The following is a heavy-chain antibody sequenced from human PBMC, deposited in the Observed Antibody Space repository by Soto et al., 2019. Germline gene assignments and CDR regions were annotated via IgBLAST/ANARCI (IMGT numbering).Heavy chain of an antibody. V-gene: IGHV3-23*01. CDR3: AKTAGWTIFRLWFDP. CDR2: ISDSGST. Sequence: PGGSLRLSCAASGFSFNNYAMNWVRQAPGQGLEWVSTISDSGSTYYADSVKGRFTISRDNSKNTLYLQMNSLRAEDTAVYYCAKTAGWTIFRLWFDPWGQGTLVTAPQ. J-gene: IGHJ5*02. CDR1: GFSFNNYA. D-gene: IGHD3-9*01.